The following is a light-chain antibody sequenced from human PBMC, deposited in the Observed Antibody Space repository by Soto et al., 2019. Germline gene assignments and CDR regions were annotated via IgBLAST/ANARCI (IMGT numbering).Light chain of an antibody. CDR2: GAS. CDR1: QSIGGN. J-gene: IGKJ2*01. Sequence: EMVMTQSPATQSVSPGERASLSCRASQSIGGNLAWYQQKPGQAPRLLIYGASTRATGVPDRFSGSGSRTDLTLTISSLQYEDFAFYYCQQYNNWPYTFGQGTKLEI. V-gene: IGKV3-15*01. CDR3: QQYNNWPYT.